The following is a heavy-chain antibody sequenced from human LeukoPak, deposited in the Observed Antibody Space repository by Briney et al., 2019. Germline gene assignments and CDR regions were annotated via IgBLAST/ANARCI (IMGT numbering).Heavy chain of an antibody. D-gene: IGHD3-10*01. Sequence: ASVKVSCKVSGYTLTELSMHWVRQAPGKGLEWMVGFDPKDGETIYAQKFQGRVTMTEDTSTDTAYMELSSLRSEDTAVYYCSTLGTNYYGSGSYYWFDPWGQGTLVTVSS. CDR3: STLGTNYYGSGSYYWFDP. CDR2: FDPKDGET. CDR1: GYTLTELS. J-gene: IGHJ5*02. V-gene: IGHV1-24*01.